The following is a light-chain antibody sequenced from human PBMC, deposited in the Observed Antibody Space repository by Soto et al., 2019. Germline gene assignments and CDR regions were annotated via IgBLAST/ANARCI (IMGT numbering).Light chain of an antibody. CDR1: ESISHW. V-gene: IGKV1-5*03. Sequence: DIQMTPSPSTLSASVGDRVTITCRASESISHWLAWFQQKPGKVPKLLIHKASSLESGVPSRFSGSGSGTDFTLTISCLQSEDFATYYCQQYYSYPRTFGQGTKGDIK. CDR3: QQYYSYPRT. J-gene: IGKJ1*01. CDR2: KAS.